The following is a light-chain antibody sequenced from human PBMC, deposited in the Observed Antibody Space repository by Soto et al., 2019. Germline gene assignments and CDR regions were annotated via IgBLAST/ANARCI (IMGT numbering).Light chain of an antibody. V-gene: IGLV2-14*01. CDR1: SSDVGAYNH. J-gene: IGLJ1*01. CDR3: NSHTISNTRV. Sequence: QSVLTQPPSASESPGQSVTISCTGTSSDVGAYNHVSWYQHHPGKAPKLMIYDVSNRPSGVSNRFSGSKSGYTASLTISGLLAEDEADYYCNSHTISNTRVFGTGTKVTVL. CDR2: DVS.